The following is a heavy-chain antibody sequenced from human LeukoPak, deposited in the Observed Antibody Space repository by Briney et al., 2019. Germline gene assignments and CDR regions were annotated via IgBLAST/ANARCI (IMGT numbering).Heavy chain of an antibody. CDR3: AKDSHNNYGMDV. CDR1: GFTFSSYG. J-gene: IGHJ6*02. Sequence: PGRSLRLSCAASGFTFSSYGMHSVRQAPGKGLGWVAVISYDGSNKYYADSVKGRFTISRDNSKNTLYLQMNSLRAEDTAVYYCAKDSHNNYGMDVWGQGTTVTVSS. V-gene: IGHV3-30*18. D-gene: IGHD1-1*01. CDR2: ISYDGSNK.